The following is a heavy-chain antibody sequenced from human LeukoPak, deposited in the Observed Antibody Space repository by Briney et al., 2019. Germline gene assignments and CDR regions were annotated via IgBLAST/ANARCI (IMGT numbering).Heavy chain of an antibody. CDR2: IYYSGST. D-gene: IGHD2-2*01. CDR3: ARRYQLLYFDY. CDR1: GGSIGSSSYY. J-gene: IGHJ4*02. Sequence: SSETLSLTCTVSGGSIGSSSYYWGWIRQPPGKGLEWIGSIYYSGSTYYNSSLKSRVTISVDTSKNQFSLKLSSVTAADTAVYYCARRYQLLYFDYWGQGTLVTVSS. V-gene: IGHV4-39*01.